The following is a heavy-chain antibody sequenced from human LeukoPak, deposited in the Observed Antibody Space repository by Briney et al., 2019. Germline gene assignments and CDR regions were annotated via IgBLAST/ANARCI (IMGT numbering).Heavy chain of an antibody. D-gene: IGHD1-26*01. J-gene: IGHJ4*02. CDR1: GFTFSSYS. Sequence: GGSLRLSCAASGFTFSSYSINWVRQAPGKGLEWVSYISSSSSTIYYADSVKGRFTISRDNAKNSLYLQMNSLRAEDTAVYYCASRAIVGTTSKWYYFDYWGQGTLVTVSS. CDR3: ASRAIVGTTSKWYYFDY. CDR2: ISSSSSTI. V-gene: IGHV3-48*01.